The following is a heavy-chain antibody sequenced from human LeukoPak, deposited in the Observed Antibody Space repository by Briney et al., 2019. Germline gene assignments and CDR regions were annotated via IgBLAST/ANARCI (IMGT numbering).Heavy chain of an antibody. J-gene: IGHJ6*02. Sequence: GGSLRLSCTASGFTFGDYAMSWVRQAPGKGLEWVGFIRSKAYGGTTEYAASVKGRFTISRDDSKSIAYLQMNSLKTEDTAVYYCTRALWVETYYYDSSGYYTIGCGMDVWGQGTTVTVSS. D-gene: IGHD3-22*01. CDR3: TRALWVETYYYDSSGYYTIGCGMDV. CDR1: GFTFGDYA. CDR2: IRSKAYGGTT. V-gene: IGHV3-49*04.